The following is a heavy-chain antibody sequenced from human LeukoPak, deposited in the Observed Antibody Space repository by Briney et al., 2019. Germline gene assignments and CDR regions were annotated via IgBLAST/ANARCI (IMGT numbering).Heavy chain of an antibody. CDR1: GGSISSYY. J-gene: IGHJ4*02. V-gene: IGHV4-59*01. Sequence: SETLSLTCTVSGGSISSYYWSWIRQPPGKGLGWIGYIYYSGTTNYNPSLKSRVTISVDTSKNQFSLKLSSVTAADTAVYYCARGVYIAAAQYGYWGQGTLVTVSS. CDR3: ARGVYIAAAQYGY. D-gene: IGHD6-13*01. CDR2: IYYSGTT.